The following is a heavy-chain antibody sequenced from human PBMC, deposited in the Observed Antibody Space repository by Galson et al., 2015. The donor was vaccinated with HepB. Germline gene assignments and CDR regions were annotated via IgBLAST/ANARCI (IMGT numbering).Heavy chain of an antibody. CDR2: IIPIFGTA. CDR3: ARGEDCSSTSCYISTRHYYYYYMDV. CDR1: GGTFSSYA. V-gene: IGHV1-69*13. Sequence: SVKVSCKASGGTFSSYAISWVRQAPGQGLEWMGGIIPIFGTANYAQKFQGRVTITADESTSTAYMELSSLRSEDTAVYYCARGEDCSSTSCYISTRHYYYYYMDVWGKGTTVTVSS. J-gene: IGHJ6*03. D-gene: IGHD2-2*02.